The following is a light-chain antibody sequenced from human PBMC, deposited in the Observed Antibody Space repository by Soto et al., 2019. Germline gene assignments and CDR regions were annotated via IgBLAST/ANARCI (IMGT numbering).Light chain of an antibody. V-gene: IGKV1-5*03. J-gene: IGKJ1*01. CDR3: QHYNGYSEA. Sequence: DIQMTQSPSTLSGSVGDRVTITCRASQTISSWLAWYQQKPGKAPKLLIYKASTLKSGVPSRFSGSGSWTEFTPTISGPQPDYFATYYYQHYNGYSEAFGQGTKLDLK. CDR1: QTISSW. CDR2: KAS.